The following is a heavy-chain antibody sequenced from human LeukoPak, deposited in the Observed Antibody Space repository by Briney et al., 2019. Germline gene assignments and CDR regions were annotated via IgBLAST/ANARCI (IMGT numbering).Heavy chain of an antibody. J-gene: IGHJ4*02. CDR3: ARDGGLHTNFDY. Sequence: PGGSLRLSCVGSGFNFRTYNLKWVRQAPGKGLEWVANTKPDGSAEYYADSVRGRFSTSRDNANNLLYLQMNSLRAEDTAVYYCARDGGLHTNFDYWGQGTLVTVSS. CDR2: TKPDGSAE. CDR1: GFNFRTYN. D-gene: IGHD2-15*01. V-gene: IGHV3-7*01.